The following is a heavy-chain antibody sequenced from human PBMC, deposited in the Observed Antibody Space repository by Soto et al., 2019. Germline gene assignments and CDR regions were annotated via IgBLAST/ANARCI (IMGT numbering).Heavy chain of an antibody. J-gene: IGHJ4*02. CDR3: ARAKYDYIWGSYHPFDQ. CDR1: GKSFDNFA. Sequence: QVQLVQSGAEVKKPGASVRLSCKVSGKSFDNFAVHWVRQAPGQRPEWMGRINVGDDKTMYSEKFQGRVIVSYDTSATTAYMELRALSSEDTAVYYCARAKYDYIWGSYHPFDQWAQGAQVTVAS. D-gene: IGHD3-16*02. CDR2: INVGDDKT. V-gene: IGHV1-3*01.